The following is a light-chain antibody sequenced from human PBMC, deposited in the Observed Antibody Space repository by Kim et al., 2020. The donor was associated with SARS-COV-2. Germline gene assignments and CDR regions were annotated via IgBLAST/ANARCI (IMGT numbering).Light chain of an antibody. CDR2: AAS. CDR1: QGITNY. CDR3: QQSYSLPRT. Sequence: DIQVTQSPSSLSASVGDRVTITCRAGQGITNYLNWYQQKPGKAPKLLIYAASSLQSGVPSRFNGSGSGTDFTLTISCLQPEDFATYYCQQSYSLPRTFGQGTRLEIK. J-gene: IGKJ5*01. V-gene: IGKV1-39*01.